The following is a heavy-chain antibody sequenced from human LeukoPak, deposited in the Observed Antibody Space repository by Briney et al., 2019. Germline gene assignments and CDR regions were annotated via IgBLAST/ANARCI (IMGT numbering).Heavy chain of an antibody. Sequence: GGSLRLSCAASGFTFSSYAMSWVRQAPGKGLEWVSAISGSGGSTYYADSVKGRFTISRDNSKNTLYLQMNSLRAEDTAVYYCASSTVYYYGSGSYWPLDYFDYWGQGTLVTVSS. CDR2: ISGSGGST. CDR1: GFTFSSYA. CDR3: ASSTVYYYGSGSYWPLDYFDY. V-gene: IGHV3-23*01. J-gene: IGHJ4*02. D-gene: IGHD3-10*01.